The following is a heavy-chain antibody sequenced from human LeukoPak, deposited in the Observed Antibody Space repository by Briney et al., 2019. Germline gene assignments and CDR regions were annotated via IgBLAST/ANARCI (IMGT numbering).Heavy chain of an antibody. Sequence: GASVKVSCKASGGTFSSYAISWVRQAPGQGLEWMGGIIPIFGTANYAQKFQGRVTITADESTSTAYMELSSLRSEDTAVYYCARRGYSGYVGSAWYFDYWGQGTLVTVSS. J-gene: IGHJ4*02. V-gene: IGHV1-69*13. CDR1: GGTFSSYA. CDR3: ARRGYSGYVGSAWYFDY. D-gene: IGHD5-12*01. CDR2: IIPIFGTA.